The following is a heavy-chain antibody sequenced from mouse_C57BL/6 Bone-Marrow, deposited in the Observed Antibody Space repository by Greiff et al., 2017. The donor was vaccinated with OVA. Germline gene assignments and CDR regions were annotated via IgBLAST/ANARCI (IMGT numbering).Heavy chain of an antibody. J-gene: IGHJ2*01. CDR1: GFTFSSYG. CDR2: ISSGGSYT. D-gene: IGHD1-1*01. CDR3: ARHYYGSSYY. Sequence: EVKLVESGGDLVKPGGSLKLSCAASGFTFSSYGMSWVRQTPDKRLEWVATISSGGSYTYYPDSVKGRFTISRDNAKYTLYLQMSSLKSEDTAMYYCARHYYGSSYYWGQGTTLTVAS. V-gene: IGHV5-6*01.